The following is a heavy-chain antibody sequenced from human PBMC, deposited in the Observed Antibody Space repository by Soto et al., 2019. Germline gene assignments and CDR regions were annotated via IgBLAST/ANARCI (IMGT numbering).Heavy chain of an antibody. CDR2: ISGIGRT. D-gene: IGHD6-13*01. J-gene: IGHJ4*02. V-gene: IGHV3-23*01. CDR3: AKDQMGYSSNWDPFDY. Sequence: GGSLRLSCAASGFTFSSYAMSWVRQAPGKGLEWVSTISGIGRTYYADPVKGRFTISRDNSKNTLYLQMNSLRAEDTALYYCAKDQMGYSSNWDPFDYWGQGTLVTVSS. CDR1: GFTFSSYA.